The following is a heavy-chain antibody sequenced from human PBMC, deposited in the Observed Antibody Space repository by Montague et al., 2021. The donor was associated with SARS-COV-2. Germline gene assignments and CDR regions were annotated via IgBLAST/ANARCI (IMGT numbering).Heavy chain of an antibody. CDR1: GDSVSSHIAA. D-gene: IGHD1-14*01. CDR2: TYYRSKWYN. Sequence: CAISGDSVSSHIAAWNWIRQSPSRGLEWLGRTYYRSKWYNDYAVSVRSRITISPDTSKNQFSLQLNSVTPEDTAVYYCIQERGPGRTTWHYFDYWGQGTLVTVSS. CDR3: IQERGPGRTTWHYFDY. J-gene: IGHJ4*02. V-gene: IGHV6-1*01.